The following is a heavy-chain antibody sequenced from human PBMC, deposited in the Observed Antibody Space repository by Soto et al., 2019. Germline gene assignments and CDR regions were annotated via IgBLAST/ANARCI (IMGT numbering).Heavy chain of an antibody. CDR2: ISKDSGRAT. V-gene: IGHV3-11*01. Sequence: PWGSLRLSCAASGFIFRDWFMSWIRQAPGKGLEWISYISKDSGRATRYADSVKGRFTISRDNAKNSLFLQMNNLTVADTAVYYCARSMHYSDGSNYSPFDYWGQGTLVTVSS. J-gene: IGHJ4*02. CDR1: GFIFRDWF. D-gene: IGHD3-22*01. CDR3: ARSMHYSDGSNYSPFDY.